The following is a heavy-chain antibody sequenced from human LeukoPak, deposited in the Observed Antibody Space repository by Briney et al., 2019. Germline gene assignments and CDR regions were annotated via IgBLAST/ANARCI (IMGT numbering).Heavy chain of an antibody. CDR1: GGSISSSSYY. J-gene: IGHJ4*02. V-gene: IGHV4-39*07. D-gene: IGHD6-19*01. Sequence: SETLSLTCTVSGGSISSSSYYWGWIRQPPGKGLEWIGSIYYSGNTYYNPSLKSRVTISVDTSKNQFSLKLSSVTAADTAVYYCARGGAAVAGRFDYWGQGTLVTVSS. CDR3: ARGGAAVAGRFDY. CDR2: IYYSGNT.